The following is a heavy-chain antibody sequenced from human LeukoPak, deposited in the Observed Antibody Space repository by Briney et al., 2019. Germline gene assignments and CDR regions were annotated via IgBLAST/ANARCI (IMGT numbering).Heavy chain of an antibody. V-gene: IGHV5-51*01. Sequence: GESLKISCKGSGNSFSNYWIGWVRQLPGRGLEWMGIIYPGDSDTRYSPSFQGQVTISADKSISTACLQWSSLKASDTAMYYCARLNVVVPAAIRLATFDPWGQGTLVTVSS. D-gene: IGHD2-2*01. J-gene: IGHJ5*02. CDR2: IYPGDSDT. CDR3: ARLNVVVPAAIRLATFDP. CDR1: GNSFSNYW.